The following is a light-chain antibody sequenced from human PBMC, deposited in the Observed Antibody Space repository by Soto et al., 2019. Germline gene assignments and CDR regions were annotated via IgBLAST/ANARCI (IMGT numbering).Light chain of an antibody. CDR2: EVS. CDR3: QQYNSYWT. CDR1: QSINGW. J-gene: IGKJ1*01. V-gene: IGKV1-5*01. Sequence: DIQMTQSPSTLSASVGARVTITCRASQSINGWLAWYQQKPGKAPKLLIYEVSSLESGVPSRFSGSGSGTEFTLTISSLQPDDFATYYCQQYNSYWTFGQGSKVEIK.